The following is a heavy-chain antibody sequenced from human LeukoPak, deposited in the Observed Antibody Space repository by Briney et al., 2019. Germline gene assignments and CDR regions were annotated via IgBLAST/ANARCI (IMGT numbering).Heavy chain of an antibody. CDR1: GFTFSDYY. CDR2: TTSTSSYT. Sequence: PGGSLRLSCAASGFTFSDYYMIWIRQAPGKGLEWVSDTTSTSSYTNYADSVKGRFTISRDNAKNSLYLQMNSLIAEDTAVYFCARSRGSYLDYWGQGTLVTVSS. CDR3: ARSRGSYLDY. J-gene: IGHJ4*02. D-gene: IGHD1-26*01. V-gene: IGHV3-11*06.